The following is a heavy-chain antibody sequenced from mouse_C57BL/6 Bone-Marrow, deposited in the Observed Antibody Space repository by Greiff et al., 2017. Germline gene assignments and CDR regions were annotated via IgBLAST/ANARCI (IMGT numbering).Heavy chain of an antibody. D-gene: IGHD2-4*01. J-gene: IGHJ4*01. CDR3: ARRGVYYDYDAMDY. CDR2: IYPGDGDT. CDR1: GYAFSSSW. Sequence: VQLQQSGPELVKPGASVKISCKASGYAFSSSWMNWVKQRPGKGLEWIGLIYPGDGDTNYNGKFKGKATLTADKSSSTAYMQLSSLTSEDSAVYFCARRGVYYDYDAMDYWGQGTSVTVSS. V-gene: IGHV1-82*01.